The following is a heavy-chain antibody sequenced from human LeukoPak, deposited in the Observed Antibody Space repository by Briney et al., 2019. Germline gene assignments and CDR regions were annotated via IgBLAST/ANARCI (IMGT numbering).Heavy chain of an antibody. V-gene: IGHV3-7*01. CDR1: GFIFSSYW. CDR2: IKQDGSEK. D-gene: IGHD3-9*01. J-gene: IGHJ4*02. Sequence: GGSLRLSCAASGFIFSSYWMSWVRQAPGKGLGWVANIKQDGSEKYYVDSVKGRFTISRDNAKNSLYLQMNSLRAEDTAVYYCARDLFQNYDILTGYFIYWGQGTLVTVSS. CDR3: ARDLFQNYDILTGYFIY.